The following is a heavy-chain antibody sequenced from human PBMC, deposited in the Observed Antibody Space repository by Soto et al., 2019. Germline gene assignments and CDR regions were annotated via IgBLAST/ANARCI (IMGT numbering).Heavy chain of an antibody. J-gene: IGHJ4*02. D-gene: IGHD3-22*01. V-gene: IGHV3-30*03. CDR1: GFTFSSYG. CDR2: ISYDGSNK. Sequence: GGSLRLSCAASGFTFSSYGMHWVRQAPGKGLEWVAVISYDGSNKYYADSVKGRFTISRDNSKNTLYLQMNSLRAEDTAVYYCATRYYYDSSGPSDYWGQGTLVTVSS. CDR3: ATRYYYDSSGPSDY.